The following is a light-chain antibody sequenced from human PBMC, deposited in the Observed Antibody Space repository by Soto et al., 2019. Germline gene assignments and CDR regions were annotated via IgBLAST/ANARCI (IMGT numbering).Light chain of an antibody. Sequence: DIVMTQFPDSLAVSLGERATINCKSSQSLLYSSNSKNYLAWYLKKPGQPPKLLIYWASTRESGVPDRFSGSGSGTDFTLTISSLQAEDVAVYYCQQYYNTPQTFGQGTKVEIK. CDR1: QSLLYSSNSKNY. CDR2: WAS. CDR3: QQYYNTPQT. J-gene: IGKJ1*01. V-gene: IGKV4-1*01.